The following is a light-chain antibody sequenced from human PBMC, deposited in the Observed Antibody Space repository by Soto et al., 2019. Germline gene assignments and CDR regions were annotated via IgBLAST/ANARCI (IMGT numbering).Light chain of an antibody. V-gene: IGKV1-5*01. J-gene: IGKJ2*01. CDR2: HAS. CDR3: QQYNTYSYT. CDR1: QSISTY. Sequence: DIQMTQSPSTLSASVGDRVTLTCRASQSISTYLAWYQQKPGKAPELLIYHASNPASGVPSRFSGGGSGTEFTLTISSLQPDDFAIYYCQQYNTYSYTFGQGTKLEI.